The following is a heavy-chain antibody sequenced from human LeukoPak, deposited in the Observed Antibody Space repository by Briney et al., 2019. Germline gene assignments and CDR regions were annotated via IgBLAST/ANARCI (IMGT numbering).Heavy chain of an antibody. CDR3: ARHEPVITLSSYYYGMDV. CDR1: GFTFDYFA. Sequence: GRSLRLSCTASGFTFDYFAMSWVRQAPGKGLEWVSSISTSSTYIYYADSVKGRFTISRDNAKNSLYLQMNSLRAEDTAVYYCARHEPVITLSSYYYGMDVWGPGTTVTVSS. D-gene: IGHD1-14*01. V-gene: IGHV3-21*01. CDR2: ISTSSTYI. J-gene: IGHJ6*02.